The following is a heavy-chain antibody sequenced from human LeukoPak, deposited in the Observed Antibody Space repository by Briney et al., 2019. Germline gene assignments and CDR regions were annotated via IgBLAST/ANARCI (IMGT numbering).Heavy chain of an antibody. Sequence: ASVKVSCKASGGTFSSYGISWVRQAPGQGLEWMGWISAYNGNTNYAQKLQGRVTMITDTSTSTAYMELSSLRSGDTAVYYCATGGSGYSLNNWFDPWGQGTLVTVSS. J-gene: IGHJ5*02. V-gene: IGHV1-18*01. CDR2: ISAYNGNT. D-gene: IGHD3-3*01. CDR1: GGTFSSYG. CDR3: ATGGSGYSLNNWFDP.